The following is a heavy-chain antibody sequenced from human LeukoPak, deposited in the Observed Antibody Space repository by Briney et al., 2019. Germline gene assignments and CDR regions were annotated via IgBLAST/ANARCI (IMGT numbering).Heavy chain of an antibody. J-gene: IGHJ6*01. V-gene: IGHV1-18*01. Sequence: ASVKVSCKASGYTFTSYGISWVRQAPGQGLEWMGWISAYNGNTNYAQKLQGRVTMTTDTSTSTAYMELRSLRFDDTAVYYCAREGYVAAIDYYYYGMDVWGQGTTVTVSS. CDR1: GYTFTSYG. CDR2: ISAYNGNT. CDR3: AREGYVAAIDYYYYGMDV. D-gene: IGHD5-12*01.